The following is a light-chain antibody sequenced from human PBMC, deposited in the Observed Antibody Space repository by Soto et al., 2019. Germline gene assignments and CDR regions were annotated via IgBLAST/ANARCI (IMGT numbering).Light chain of an antibody. CDR2: DAS. CDR1: QSVSSN. Sequence: EIVMTQSPATLSVSPGERATFSCRASQSVSSNLAWYQQKPGQAPRLLIYDASNRATGIPARFSGSGSGTDFTLTISSLEPEDFAVYYCQQRTNWLTFGGGTKVAIK. V-gene: IGKV3-11*01. J-gene: IGKJ4*01. CDR3: QQRTNWLT.